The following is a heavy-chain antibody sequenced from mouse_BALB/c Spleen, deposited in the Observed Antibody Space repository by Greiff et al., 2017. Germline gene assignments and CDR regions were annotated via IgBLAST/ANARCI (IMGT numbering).Heavy chain of an antibody. Sequence: QVTLKECGPGILQPSQTLSLTCSFSGFSLSTSGMGVSWIRQPSGKGLEWLAHIYWDDDKRYNPSLKSRLTISKDTSSNQVFLKITSVDTADTATYYCARSPTATYAMDYWGQGTSVTVSS. CDR1: GFSLSTSGMG. D-gene: IGHD1-2*01. CDR3: ARSPTATYAMDY. V-gene: IGHV8-12*01. J-gene: IGHJ4*01. CDR2: IYWDDDK.